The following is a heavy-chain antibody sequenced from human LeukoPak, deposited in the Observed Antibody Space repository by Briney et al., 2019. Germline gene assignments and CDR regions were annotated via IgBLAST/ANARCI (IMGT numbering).Heavy chain of an antibody. CDR3: ARADYCSGGSCYSGNFDY. CDR2: INPNSGGT. Sequence: ASVKVSCKASGYTFTGYYMHWVRQAPGQGLGWMGWINPNSGGTNYAQKFQGRVTMTRDTSISTAYMELSRLRSDDTAVYYCARADYCSGGSCYSGNFDYWGQGTLVTVSS. V-gene: IGHV1-2*02. D-gene: IGHD2-15*01. CDR1: GYTFTGYY. J-gene: IGHJ4*02.